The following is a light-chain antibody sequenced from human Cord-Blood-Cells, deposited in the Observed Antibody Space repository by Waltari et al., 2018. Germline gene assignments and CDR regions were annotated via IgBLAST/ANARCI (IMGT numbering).Light chain of an antibody. CDR3: AAWDDSLNGWV. J-gene: IGLJ3*02. Sequence: QSVLTQPPSASGTPGQRVTISCSGSSSHIGSNTVNWYQQPPGTAPKPLIYSNNQRPSGVPDRFSGSKSGTSASLAISGLQSEDEADYYCAAWDDSLNGWVFGGGTKLTVL. CDR2: SNN. V-gene: IGLV1-44*01. CDR1: SSHIGSNT.